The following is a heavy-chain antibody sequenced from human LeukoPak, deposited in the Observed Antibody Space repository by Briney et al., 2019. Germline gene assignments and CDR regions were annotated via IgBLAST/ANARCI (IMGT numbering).Heavy chain of an antibody. CDR1: GSSISSYY. J-gene: IGHJ2*01. V-gene: IGHV4-4*07. D-gene: IGHD6-6*01. CDR3: ARGEYSSSSDYWYFDL. CDR2: IYTSGST. Sequence: SETLSLTCTVSGSSISSYYWSWIRQPAGKGLEWIGRIYTSGSTNYNPSLKSRVTMSVDTSKNQFALKLSSVTAADTAVYYCARGEYSSSSDYWYFDLWGRGTLVTVSS.